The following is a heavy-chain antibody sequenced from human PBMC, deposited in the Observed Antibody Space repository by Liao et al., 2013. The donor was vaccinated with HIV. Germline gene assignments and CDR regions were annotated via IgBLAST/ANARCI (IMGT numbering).Heavy chain of an antibody. Sequence: QVQLQESGPGLVKPSETLSLTCTVSGGSISTYQWTWIRQPPGRGLEWIGHVYYSGSTKYNSSLKSRVTISVDTPNNQFSLKLTYVTAADTAVYFCARGGGGKGFDSWAGEPVVTVSS. J-gene: IGHJ4*02. CDR2: VYYSGST. CDR1: GGSISTYQ. CDR3: ARGGGGKGFDS. V-gene: IGHV4-59*01. D-gene: IGHD4-23*01.